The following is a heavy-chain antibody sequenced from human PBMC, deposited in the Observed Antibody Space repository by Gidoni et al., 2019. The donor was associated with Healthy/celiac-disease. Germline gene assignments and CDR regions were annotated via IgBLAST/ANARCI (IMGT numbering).Heavy chain of an antibody. V-gene: IGHV3-7*03. J-gene: IGHJ4*02. CDR3: ARTDYN. CDR1: GFPFSSYW. Sequence: EVQLVESGGGLVQPGGSRRRACAASGFPFSSYWMGWVRQAPGKGLEWVANIKQDGSEKYYVDSVKGRFTISRDNAKNSLYLQMNSLRAEDTAVYYCARTDYNWGQGTLVTVSS. D-gene: IGHD2-2*02. CDR2: IKQDGSEK.